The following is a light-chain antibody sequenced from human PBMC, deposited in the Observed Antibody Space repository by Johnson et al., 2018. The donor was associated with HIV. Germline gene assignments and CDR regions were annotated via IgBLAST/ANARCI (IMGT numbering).Light chain of an antibody. CDR3: GTWDSSLSAPRV. CDR2: DNN. V-gene: IGLV1-51*01. J-gene: IGLJ1*01. CDR1: SSNIGNNY. Sequence: QSVLTQPPSVSAAPGQKVTISCSGSSSNIGNNYVSWYQQLTGTAPKLLIYDNNKRPSGIHDRLSGSKSGTSATLGLTGLQTGDEAVYYCGTWDSSLSAPRVFGTGTKVTVL.